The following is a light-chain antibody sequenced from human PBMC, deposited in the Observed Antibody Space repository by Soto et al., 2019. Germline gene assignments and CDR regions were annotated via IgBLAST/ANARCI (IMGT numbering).Light chain of an antibody. J-gene: IGKJ2*01. CDR2: IAS. CDR1: QAIDSY. CDR3: QQSYGSPYT. Sequence: DIQVTQSPSSLSASVGGTVTITCRARQAIDSYVNWYQQQPGKAPKLLISIASTLQSGVPSRFSGSGFGTEFTLTISSLQPEDFATYYCQQSYGSPYTFGRATKLEIE. V-gene: IGKV1-39*01.